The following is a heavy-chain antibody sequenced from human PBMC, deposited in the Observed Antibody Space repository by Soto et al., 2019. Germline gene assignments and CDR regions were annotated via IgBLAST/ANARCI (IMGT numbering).Heavy chain of an antibody. V-gene: IGHV4-39*02. CDR2: IFYSGST. CDR1: GDSITRSNFY. D-gene: IGHD3-22*01. Sequence: PSETLSLTCPFSGDSITRSNFYWGWIRQPPGKGLEWLGSIFYSGSTFYNPALKSRVTFSVDTSKNHFSLKLSSVTAADTAVYYCARHKTTMLTVVSAFDPWGQGTRVTVSS. J-gene: IGHJ5*02. CDR3: ARHKTTMLTVVSAFDP.